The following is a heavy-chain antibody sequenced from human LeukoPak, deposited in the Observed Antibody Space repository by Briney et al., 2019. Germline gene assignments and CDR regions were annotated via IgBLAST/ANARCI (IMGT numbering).Heavy chain of an antibody. Sequence: PGGSLRLSCAASGFTFSDYYMSWIRQAPGKGLEWVSYISSSGSTIYYADSVKGRFTISRDNAKNSLYLQMNNLRAEDTAVYYCARGLAYYYDSSGQEVYWGQGTLVTVSS. CDR2: ISSSGSTI. J-gene: IGHJ4*02. D-gene: IGHD3-22*01. V-gene: IGHV3-11*04. CDR1: GFTFSDYY. CDR3: ARGLAYYYDSSGQEVY.